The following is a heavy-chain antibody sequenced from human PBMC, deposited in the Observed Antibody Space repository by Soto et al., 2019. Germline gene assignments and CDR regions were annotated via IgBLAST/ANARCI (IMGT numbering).Heavy chain of an antibody. CDR3: ARDSGYGDYEAFVDV. V-gene: IGHV1-18*01. J-gene: IGHJ6*02. CDR2: ISAYNGNT. Sequence: QVQLVQSGAEVKKPGASVKVSCKASGYTFTSYGISWVRQAPGQGLEWMGWISAYNGNTNYAQKLQGRVNMTTDTATSTAYTELRSLRSDDTAVYYCARDSGYGDYEAFVDVWGQGTTVTVSS. CDR1: GYTFTSYG. D-gene: IGHD4-17*01.